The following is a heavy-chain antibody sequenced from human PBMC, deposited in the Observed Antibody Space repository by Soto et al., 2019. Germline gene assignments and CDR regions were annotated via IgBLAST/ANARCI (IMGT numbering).Heavy chain of an antibody. CDR2: IYYAGNT. CDR3: AREGGRYCSGGSCQVDY. D-gene: IGHD2-15*01. CDR1: GGSISSSSYY. J-gene: IGHJ4*02. Sequence: QLQLQESGPGLVKPSETLSLTCTVSGGSISSSSYYWGWIRQPPGKGLEWIGSIYYAGNTYYTPSLTSRVSISVDTSKTQCSLKLSSVTAADTAVYCCAREGGRYCSGGSCQVDYWGQGTLVTVSS. V-gene: IGHV4-39*02.